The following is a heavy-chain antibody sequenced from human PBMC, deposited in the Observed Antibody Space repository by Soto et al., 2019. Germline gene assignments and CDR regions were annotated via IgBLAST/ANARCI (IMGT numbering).Heavy chain of an antibody. V-gene: IGHV4-34*01. CDR1: GGSFSGYY. D-gene: IGHD2-2*01. CDR2: VNHSGTT. Sequence: QVQLQQWGAGLLKPSETLSLTCAVYGGSFSGYYWTWIRQSPEKGLEWIGEVNHSGTTYYNPSLKTRVTISVHTPKNQFSLKMSSVTAADTAVYCCARGIGYCSSINCYSSRRLRFDSWGQGTLVTVSS. CDR3: ARGIGYCSSINCYSSRRLRFDS. J-gene: IGHJ4*02.